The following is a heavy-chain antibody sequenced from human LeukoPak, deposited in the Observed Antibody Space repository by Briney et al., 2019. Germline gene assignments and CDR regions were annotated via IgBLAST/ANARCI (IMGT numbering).Heavy chain of an antibody. D-gene: IGHD3-10*01. CDR1: GASISNFY. CDR2: IYYSGTT. CDR3: ARRSGSAWDY. Sequence: PSETPSLTCTVSGASISNFYWGWIRQPPGKGLEWIGSIYYSGTTYCNPSLKSRITISVDTSKNQFSLKLSSVTAADTAVYYCARRSGSAWDYWGQGTLVTVSS. V-gene: IGHV4-39*01. J-gene: IGHJ4*02.